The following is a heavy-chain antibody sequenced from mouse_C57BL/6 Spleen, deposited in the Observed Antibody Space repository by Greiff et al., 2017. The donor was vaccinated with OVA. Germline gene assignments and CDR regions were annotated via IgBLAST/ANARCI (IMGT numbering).Heavy chain of an antibody. CDR2: IRSKSSNYAT. CDR1: GFTFNTYA. CDR3: VGDSGTQATYLFDY. V-gene: IGHV10-3*01. Sequence: EVQRVESGGGLVQPKGSLKLSCAASGFTFNTYAMHWVRQAPGKGLEWVARIRSKSSNYATYYADSVKDRFTISRDDSQSMLYLHKNNLITEDTAMYYCVGDSGTQATYLFDYWGQGTTLTVSS. J-gene: IGHJ2*01. D-gene: IGHD3-2*02.